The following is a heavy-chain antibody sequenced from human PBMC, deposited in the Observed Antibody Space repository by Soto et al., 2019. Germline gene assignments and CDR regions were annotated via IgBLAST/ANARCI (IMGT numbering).Heavy chain of an antibody. CDR1: GGSISSSSYY. CDR2: IYYSGST. Sequence: SETLSLTCTVSGGSISSSSYYWGWIRQPPGKGLEWIGSIYYSGSTYYNPSLKSRVTISVDTSKNQFSLKLSSVTAADTAVYYCARHNLIFGVVDVFDPWGQGTLVTVSS. CDR3: ARHNLIFGVVDVFDP. V-gene: IGHV4-39*01. D-gene: IGHD3-3*01. J-gene: IGHJ5*02.